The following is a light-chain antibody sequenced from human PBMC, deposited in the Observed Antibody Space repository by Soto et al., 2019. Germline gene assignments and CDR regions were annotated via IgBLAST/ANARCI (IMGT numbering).Light chain of an antibody. J-gene: IGLJ2*01. V-gene: IGLV2-14*01. CDR3: RSYKSSSTLVV. CDR2: DVS. CDR1: SSDVGGYNY. Sequence: QSVLTQPASVSGSPGQSITISCTGTSSDVGGYNYVSWYQQHPGKAPKLMIYDVSNRPSGVSNRFSGSKSGNTASLTISGLQAEDEADYYCRSYKSSSTLVVCGGGTKLTVL.